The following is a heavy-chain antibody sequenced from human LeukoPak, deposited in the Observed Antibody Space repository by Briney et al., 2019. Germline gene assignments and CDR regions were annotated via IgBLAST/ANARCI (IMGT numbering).Heavy chain of an antibody. D-gene: IGHD6-13*01. CDR1: GFTFSSYG. J-gene: IGHJ5*02. CDR3: AKDKYSSSWYNWFDP. CDR2: IRYDGSNK. V-gene: IGHV3-30*02. Sequence: GGSLRLSCAASGFTFSSYGMHWVRQAPGKGLEWVAFIRYDGSNKYYADSVKGRFTISRDNSKNTLYLQMNSPRAEDTAVYYCAKDKYSSSWYNWFDPWGQGTLVTVSS.